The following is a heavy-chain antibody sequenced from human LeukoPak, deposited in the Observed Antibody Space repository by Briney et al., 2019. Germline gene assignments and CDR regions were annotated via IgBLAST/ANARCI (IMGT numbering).Heavy chain of an antibody. V-gene: IGHV4-39*07. D-gene: IGHD3-22*01. J-gene: IGHJ4*02. Sequence: PSEALSLTCTVSGGSISSSSYYWGWIRQPPGKGLEWIGSIYYSGSTYYNPSLKSRVTISVDTSKNQFSLKLSSVTAADTAVYYCARDGAPYYYDSSGYFDYWGQGTLVTVSS. CDR3: ARDGAPYYYDSSGYFDY. CDR1: GGSISSSSYY. CDR2: IYYSGST.